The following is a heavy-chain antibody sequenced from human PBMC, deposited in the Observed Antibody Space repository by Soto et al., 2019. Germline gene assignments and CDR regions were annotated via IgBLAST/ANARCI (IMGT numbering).Heavy chain of an antibody. Sequence: GESLKISCEGSGYSFTKYWIGWVRQMPGKGLEWMGMIYPGDSDARYSPSFQGQVIISADKSINTAYLQWSSLQASDTAIYYCARTYSGTYPPPYYFDYWGQGTLVTV. D-gene: IGHD1-26*01. CDR2: IYPGDSDA. CDR1: GYSFTKYW. J-gene: IGHJ4*02. CDR3: ARTYSGTYPPPYYFDY. V-gene: IGHV5-51*01.